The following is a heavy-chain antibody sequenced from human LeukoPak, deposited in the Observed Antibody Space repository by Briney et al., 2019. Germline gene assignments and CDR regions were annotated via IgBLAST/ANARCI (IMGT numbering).Heavy chain of an antibody. CDR3: ARAQTYYDFWRGVDGMDV. J-gene: IGHJ6*02. CDR1: GFTFSSYG. V-gene: IGHV3-33*01. CDR2: IWYDGSNK. D-gene: IGHD3-3*01. Sequence: GGSLRLSCAASGFTFSSYGMHWVRQAPGKGPEWVAVIWYDGSNKYYADSVKGRFTISRDNSKNTLYLQMNSQRAEDTAVYYCARAQTYYDFWRGVDGMDVWGQGTTVTVSS.